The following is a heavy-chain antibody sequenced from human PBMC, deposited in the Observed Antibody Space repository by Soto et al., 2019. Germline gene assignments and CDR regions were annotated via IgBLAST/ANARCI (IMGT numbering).Heavy chain of an antibody. J-gene: IGHJ5*02. CDR2: ISAYNGNT. Sequence: QVQLVQSGAEVKKPGASVKVSCKASGYTFTSYGISWVRQAPGQGLERMGWISAYNGNTNYAQKLHGRVTMTTDTSTRTAYMELRSLRSDATAVYYCARDEGILIPYVVPDATANWFDPWGEGTLVTVSS. CDR3: ARDEGILIPYVVPDATANWFDP. D-gene: IGHD2-2*01. CDR1: GYTFTSYG. V-gene: IGHV1-18*04.